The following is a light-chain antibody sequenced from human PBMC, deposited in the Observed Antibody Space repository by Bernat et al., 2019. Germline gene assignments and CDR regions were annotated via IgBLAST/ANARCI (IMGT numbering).Light chain of an antibody. V-gene: IGKV2-30*02. CDR3: MQGTHCPLWT. J-gene: IGKJ1*01. CDR2: KIS. Sequence: DVVMTQSPLSLLVTLGQPASISCRSSQSLVHTDGNTYLNWFHQRPGQPPRRLIHKISNRDSGIPGRFSGSGSGTYFTLEISRVEAEDARLYYCMQGTHCPLWTFGQGTKVEIE. CDR1: QSLVHTDGNTY.